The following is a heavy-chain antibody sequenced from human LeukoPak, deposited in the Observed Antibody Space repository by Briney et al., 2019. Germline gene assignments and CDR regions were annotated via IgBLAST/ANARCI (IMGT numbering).Heavy chain of an antibody. Sequence: ASVKVSCKXSGYTFTGYYMHWVRQTPGQGLEWMARINPNSGGTNYSQKFQGRVTMTRDTSINTAYMELSRLRSDDTAVYYCARDPGSSGYETWGQGTLVTVSS. V-gene: IGHV1-2*06. D-gene: IGHD3-22*01. J-gene: IGHJ5*02. CDR2: INPNSGGT. CDR1: GYTFTGYY. CDR3: ARDPGSSGYET.